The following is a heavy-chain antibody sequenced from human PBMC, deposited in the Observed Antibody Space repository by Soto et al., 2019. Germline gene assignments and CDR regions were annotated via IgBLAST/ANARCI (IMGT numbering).Heavy chain of an antibody. CDR1: GFTFSDHY. CDR2: TRNKGNTYTT. D-gene: IGHD3-10*01. J-gene: IGHJ4*02. V-gene: IGHV3-72*01. CDR3: AREQVYGSGTRIFDY. Sequence: PGGSLRLSCAASGFTFSDHYMDWVRQAPGKGLEWVGRTRNKGNTYTTEYAASVKGRFTISRDDSKNSLYLQMNSLKTEDKAVYYCAREQVYGSGTRIFDYWGQGTLVTVSS.